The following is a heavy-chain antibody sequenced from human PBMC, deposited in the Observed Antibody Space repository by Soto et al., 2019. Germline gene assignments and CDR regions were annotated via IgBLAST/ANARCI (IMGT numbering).Heavy chain of an antibody. CDR1: GFTFSSYA. Sequence: HPGGSLRLSCAASGFTFSSYAMSWVRQAPGKGLEWVSAISGSGGSTYYAGSVKGRFTISRDNSKNTLYLQMNSLRAEDTAVYYCAKAGIDYGDYGDYFDYWGQGTLVTVAS. CDR2: ISGSGGST. V-gene: IGHV3-23*01. J-gene: IGHJ4*02. D-gene: IGHD4-17*01. CDR3: AKAGIDYGDYGDYFDY.